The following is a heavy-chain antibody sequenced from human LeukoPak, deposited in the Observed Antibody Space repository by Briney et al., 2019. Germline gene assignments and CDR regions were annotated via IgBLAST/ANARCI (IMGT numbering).Heavy chain of an antibody. V-gene: IGHV3-7*03. D-gene: IGHD3-16*01. J-gene: IGHJ4*02. Sequence: PGGSLRLSCTASGFTFSRHWISWVRQTPGKGLEWVANIKEDGSEQYYADSVKGRFTISRDNSKNTLYLQMNSLRAEDTAVYYCAKWGSETAFGYWGQGTLVTVSS. CDR3: AKWGSETAFGY. CDR1: GFTFSRHW. CDR2: IKEDGSEQ.